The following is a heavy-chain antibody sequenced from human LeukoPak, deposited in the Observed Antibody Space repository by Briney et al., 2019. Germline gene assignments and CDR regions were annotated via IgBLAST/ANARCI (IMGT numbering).Heavy chain of an antibody. CDR3: ARGHPTTLGGIY. Sequence: ASVKVSCKASGYTFTSHHINWVRQAAGQGVEWMGWMNPNSGNTVYAQKFQGRVTMTWDTSISTAYMELSSLRSVDTAVYYCARGHPTTLGGIYWGQGTLVTVSS. CDR1: GYTFTSHH. CDR2: MNPNSGNT. V-gene: IGHV1-8*01. J-gene: IGHJ4*02. D-gene: IGHD1-1*01.